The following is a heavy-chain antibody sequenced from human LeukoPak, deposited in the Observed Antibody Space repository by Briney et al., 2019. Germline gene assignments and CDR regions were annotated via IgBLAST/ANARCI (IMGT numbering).Heavy chain of an antibody. CDR3: AKDMGTLAAAHYGMDV. Sequence: GGSLRLSCAASGFTFDEYAMHWVGQAPGKGLEWVSGISWNSGSIGYADSVKGRFTISRDNAKNSLYLQMNSLRAEDTALYYCAKDMGTLAAAHYGMDVWGQGTTVTVSS. J-gene: IGHJ6*02. V-gene: IGHV3-9*01. CDR1: GFTFDEYA. CDR2: ISWNSGSI. D-gene: IGHD6-13*01.